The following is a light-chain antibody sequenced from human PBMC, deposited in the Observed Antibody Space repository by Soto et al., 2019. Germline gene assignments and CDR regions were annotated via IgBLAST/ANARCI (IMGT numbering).Light chain of an antibody. CDR3: LQDINYPWT. CDR2: AAS. Sequence: AIQMTQSPSSLSASVGDRVTISCRASQGIRNDLGWYQQEPGKAPKLLIYAASSLESGVPPRFSGSGSGTDFTLAISSLQPEDSATYYCLQDINYPWTFGQGTKVDIK. CDR1: QGIRND. J-gene: IGKJ1*01. V-gene: IGKV1-6*01.